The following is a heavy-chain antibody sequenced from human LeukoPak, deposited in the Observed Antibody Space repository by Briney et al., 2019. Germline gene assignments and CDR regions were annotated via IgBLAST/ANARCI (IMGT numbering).Heavy chain of an antibody. CDR1: GFTFNSYA. D-gene: IGHD2-21*02. CDR3: AKTLRSGDWYFDY. Sequence: GGFLRLSCVPSGFTFNSYAMSWVRQAPGQGLEWVSTISVTGSSTYYADSVKGRFTTSRDNSKNTLYLQMNGLRVEDTAVYYCAKTLRSGDWYFDYWGQGTLVTVSS. J-gene: IGHJ4*02. CDR2: ISVTGSST. V-gene: IGHV3-23*01.